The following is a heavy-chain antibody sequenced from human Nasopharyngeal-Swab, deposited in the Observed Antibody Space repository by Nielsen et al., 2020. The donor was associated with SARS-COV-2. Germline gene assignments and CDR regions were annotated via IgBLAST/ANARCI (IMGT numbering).Heavy chain of an antibody. CDR3: ARVIVVVPAAHDDYYYYYGMDV. CDR1: GGTFSSYA. D-gene: IGHD2-2*01. Sequence: AVKVSCKAAGGTFSSYAISWVRQAPGQGREGMGRIIPILGIANYAQKFQGRVTITADKSTSTAYMELSSLRSEDTAVYYCARVIVVVPAAHDDYYYYYGMDVWGQGTTVTVSS. CDR2: IIPILGIA. V-gene: IGHV1-69*04. J-gene: IGHJ6*02.